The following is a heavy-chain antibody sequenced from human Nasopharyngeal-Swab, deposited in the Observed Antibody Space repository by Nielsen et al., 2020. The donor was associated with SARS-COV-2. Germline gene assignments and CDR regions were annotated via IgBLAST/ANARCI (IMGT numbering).Heavy chain of an antibody. Sequence: GGSLRLSCAASGFTFSDYWIHWVRQVPGRGLVWVSHINSDGSRTSYGDSVKGRFTISRDNTKKTVSLEMNSLRADDTGVYYCARGSSGWPGNWGQGTLVTVSS. CDR3: ARGSSGWPGN. D-gene: IGHD6-19*01. CDR2: INSDGSRT. V-gene: IGHV3-74*01. CDR1: GFTFSDYW. J-gene: IGHJ4*02.